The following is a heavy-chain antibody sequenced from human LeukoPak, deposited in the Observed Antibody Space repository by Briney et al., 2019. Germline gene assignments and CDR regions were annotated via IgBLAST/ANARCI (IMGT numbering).Heavy chain of an antibody. CDR1: AFTFSTYA. Sequence: GGTLRLSCAASAFTFSTYAMHWVRQAPGKGLKWVAVILYDGSNKYYADSVKGRFTISRDNSKNTLYLQMNSLRAEDTAVYYCARDGTYYYDSSGTSAPRYYFDYWGQGTLVTLSS. CDR2: ILYDGSNK. D-gene: IGHD3-22*01. CDR3: ARDGTYYYDSSGTSAPRYYFDY. J-gene: IGHJ4*02. V-gene: IGHV3-30*01.